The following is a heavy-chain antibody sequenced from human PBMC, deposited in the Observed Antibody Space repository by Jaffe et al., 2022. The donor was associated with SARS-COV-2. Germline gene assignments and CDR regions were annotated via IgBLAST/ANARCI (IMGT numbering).Heavy chain of an antibody. Sequence: EVQLVESGGGLVQPGGSLRLSCAASGFTFSSYEMNWVRQAPGKGLEWVSYISSSGSTIYYADSVKGRFTISRDNAKNSLYLQMNSLRAEDTAVYYCARGSPYYYDSSGYQWEAFDIWGQGTMVTVSS. CDR3: ARGSPYYYDSSGYQWEAFDI. J-gene: IGHJ3*02. CDR1: GFTFSSYE. V-gene: IGHV3-48*03. CDR2: ISSSGSTI. D-gene: IGHD3-22*01.